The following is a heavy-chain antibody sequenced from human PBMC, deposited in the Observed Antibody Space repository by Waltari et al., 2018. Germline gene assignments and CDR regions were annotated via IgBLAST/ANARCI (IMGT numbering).Heavy chain of an antibody. V-gene: IGHV4-30-2*01. J-gene: IGHJ4*02. CDR2: ISESGNT. CDR3: ARGLSWGYFDS. CDR1: GGSVSSGDSS. D-gene: IGHD7-27*01. Sequence: QLQLQESGSGLVQPSQTLSLTCVVSGGSVSSGDSSWNWIRQPPGKGLEWIGSISESGNTFYNESLRSRVTISIDRSNNQFSLRLMSVTAADTAMYYCARGLSWGYFDSWGQGTLVTVSS.